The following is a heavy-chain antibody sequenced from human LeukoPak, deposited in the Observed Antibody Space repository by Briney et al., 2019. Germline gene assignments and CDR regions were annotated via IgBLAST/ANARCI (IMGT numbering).Heavy chain of an antibody. V-gene: IGHV4-34*01. CDR2: INHSGST. D-gene: IGHD2-15*01. Sequence: PSETLSLTCAVYGGSFSGYYWSWIRQPPGKGLEWIGEINHSGSTNYNPSLKSRVTISVDTSKNQFSLKLSSVTAADTAVYYCARRRLLLCSGGSCYSPAGDYWGQGTLVTVSS. J-gene: IGHJ4*02. CDR1: GGSFSGYY. CDR3: ARRRLLLCSGGSCYSPAGDY.